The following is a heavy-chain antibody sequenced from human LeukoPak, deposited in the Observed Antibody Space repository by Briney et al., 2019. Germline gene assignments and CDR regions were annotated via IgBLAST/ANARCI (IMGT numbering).Heavy chain of an antibody. D-gene: IGHD4-23*01. CDR3: ASEGGNSAGDAGSFDY. CDR2: IYYSGST. J-gene: IGHJ4*02. Sequence: SETLSLTCTVSGGSISSGDYYWSWIRQPPGKGLEWIGYIYYSGSTNYNPSLKSRVTISVDTSKNQFSLKLSSVTAADTAVYYCASEGGNSAGDAGSFDYWGQGTLVTVSS. CDR1: GGSISSGDYY. V-gene: IGHV4-30-4*01.